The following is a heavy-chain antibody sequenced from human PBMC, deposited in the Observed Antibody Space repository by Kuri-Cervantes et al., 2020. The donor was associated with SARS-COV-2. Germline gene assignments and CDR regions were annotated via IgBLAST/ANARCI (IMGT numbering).Heavy chain of an antibody. Sequence: GESLKISCAASGFTFSSYSMNWVRQAPGKGLEWVSSISSSSSYIYYADSVKGRFTISRDNAKNSLYLQMNSLRAEDTAVYYCAKSDIPWELLSDWGQGTLVTVSS. J-gene: IGHJ4*02. CDR3: AKSDIPWELLSD. D-gene: IGHD1-26*01. V-gene: IGHV3-21*01. CDR1: GFTFSSYS. CDR2: ISSSSSYI.